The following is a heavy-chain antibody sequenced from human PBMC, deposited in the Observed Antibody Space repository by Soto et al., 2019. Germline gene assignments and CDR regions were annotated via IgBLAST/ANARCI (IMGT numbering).Heavy chain of an antibody. CDR1: GYSSTRYW. Sequence: GEPLKIYCKGSGYSSTRYWMNWVSKMPGKGLEWMGRIDPSDSYTNYSPSFQGHVTISADKSISTAYLQWSSLKASDTAMYYCARQTGYCSSTSCSEEYYGMDVWGQGTTVTVSS. D-gene: IGHD2-2*01. V-gene: IGHV5-10-1*01. CDR2: IDPSDSYT. J-gene: IGHJ6*02. CDR3: ARQTGYCSSTSCSEEYYGMDV.